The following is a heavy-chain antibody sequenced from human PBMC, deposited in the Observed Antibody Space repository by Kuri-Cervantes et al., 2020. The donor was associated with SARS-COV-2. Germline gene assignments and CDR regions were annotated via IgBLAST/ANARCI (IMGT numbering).Heavy chain of an antibody. CDR1: GFTFSSYS. CDR2: ISSSSSYI. Sequence: GESLKISCAASGFTFSSYSMNWVRQASGKGLEWVSSISSSSSYIYYADSVKGRFTISRDNAKNSLYLQMNSLRAEDTAVYYCARGGSSGWYYFDYWGQGTLVTVSS. D-gene: IGHD6-19*01. CDR3: ARGGSSGWYYFDY. J-gene: IGHJ4*02. V-gene: IGHV3-21*01.